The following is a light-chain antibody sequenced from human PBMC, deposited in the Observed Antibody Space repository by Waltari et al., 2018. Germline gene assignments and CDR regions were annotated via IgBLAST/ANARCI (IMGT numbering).Light chain of an antibody. CDR2: KAS. CDR3: QQYNSFILT. CDR1: QSISSW. V-gene: IGKV1-5*03. J-gene: IGKJ4*01. Sequence: DIQMTQSPSTLSASVGDRVTITCRASQSISSWLAWYQQKPGKAPKLLIYKASSLESGVPSRFSGSGSGTEFTLTISSLQPDDFTTYYCQQYNSFILTFGGGTKVEIK.